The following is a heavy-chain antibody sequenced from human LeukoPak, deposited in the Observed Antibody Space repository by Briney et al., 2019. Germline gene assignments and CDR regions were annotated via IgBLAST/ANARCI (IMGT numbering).Heavy chain of an antibody. CDR1: GGSFSGYY. CDR3: ARGVRARYYGSGSYPYFDY. V-gene: IGHV4-34*01. Sequence: SETLSLTCAVYGGSFSGYYWSWIRQPPGKGLEWIGEINHSGSTNYNPSLKSRVTISVDTSKNQFSLNLSSVTAADTAVYYCARGVRARYYGSGSYPYFDYWGQGTLVTVSS. D-gene: IGHD3-10*01. J-gene: IGHJ4*02. CDR2: INHSGST.